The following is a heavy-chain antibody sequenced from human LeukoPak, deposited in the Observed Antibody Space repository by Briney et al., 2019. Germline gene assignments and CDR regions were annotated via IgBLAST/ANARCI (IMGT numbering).Heavy chain of an antibody. CDR2: ISGSGGST. Sequence: GGSLRLSCAASGFTFSSYAMSWVRQAPGKGLEWVSAISGSGGSTYYADSVKGRFTISRDNSKNTLYLQMNSLRAEDTAVYYCAKPHHYDFWSGYYSFDYWGQGTLVTVSS. J-gene: IGHJ4*02. CDR3: AKPHHYDFWSGYYSFDY. CDR1: GFTFSSYA. V-gene: IGHV3-23*01. D-gene: IGHD3-3*01.